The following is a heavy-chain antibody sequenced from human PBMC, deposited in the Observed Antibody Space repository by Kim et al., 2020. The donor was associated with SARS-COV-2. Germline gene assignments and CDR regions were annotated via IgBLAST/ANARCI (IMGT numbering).Heavy chain of an antibody. J-gene: IGHJ4*02. V-gene: IGHV4-39*01. CDR2: IFFSGTT. CDR1: GDSISSNSHY. D-gene: IGHD3-22*01. CDR3: ARATVSYDSSGFSYYFDF. Sequence: SETLSLTCTVSGDSISSNSHYWGWIRQPPGKGLEWIGSIFFSGTTYSNMSLKSRFTISVDTSKNQFSLSLRSVTATDTAVYYCARATVSYDSSGFSYYFDFVAQGTLVTVPS.